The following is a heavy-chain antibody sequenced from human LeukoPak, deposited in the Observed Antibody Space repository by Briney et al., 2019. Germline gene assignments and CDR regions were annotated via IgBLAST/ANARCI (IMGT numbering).Heavy chain of an antibody. V-gene: IGHV3-30*03. CDR3: ARGPSGYHNT. CDR2: RSYDGSNK. D-gene: IGHD5-12*01. CDR1: GFTFSSYG. J-gene: IGHJ4*02. Sequence: GGSLRLSCAASGFTFSSYGMHWVRQAPGKGLEWAAVRSYDGSNKYYADSVKGRFTISRDNSKNTLYLQMNSLRAEDTAVYYCARGPSGYHNTGGQGTLVTVSS.